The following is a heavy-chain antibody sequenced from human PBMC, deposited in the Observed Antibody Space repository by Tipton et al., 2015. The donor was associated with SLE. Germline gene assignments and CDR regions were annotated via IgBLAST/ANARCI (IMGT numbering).Heavy chain of an antibody. CDR2: IYTIGNT. J-gene: IGHJ4*02. V-gene: IGHV4-61*09. CDR1: GGSLSSGSYY. D-gene: IGHD2-15*01. CDR3: ARWWGSTHFDY. Sequence: TLSLTCTVSGGSLSSGSYYWTWIRQPAGKGLEWIGYIYTIGNTNYNPSLKSRVTISVGTSKNQFFLKLNSVTAADTAVYYCARWWGSTHFDYWGQETLVTVSS.